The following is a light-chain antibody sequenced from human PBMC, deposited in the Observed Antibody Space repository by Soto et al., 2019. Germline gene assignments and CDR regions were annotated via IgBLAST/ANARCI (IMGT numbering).Light chain of an antibody. Sequence: DIQMTQSPSSLSASIGDRVTITCRASQSISSYLNWYQQKPGKAPKLLIYGASSLQSGVPSRFSGSGFGTDFTLTISTLQPEDFDTYFCQQSYSTPLTLGQGTKVDIK. CDR2: GAS. J-gene: IGKJ1*01. V-gene: IGKV1-39*01. CDR1: QSISSY. CDR3: QQSYSTPLT.